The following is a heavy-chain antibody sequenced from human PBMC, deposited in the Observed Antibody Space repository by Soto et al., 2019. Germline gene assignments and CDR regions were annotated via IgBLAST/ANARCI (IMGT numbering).Heavy chain of an antibody. V-gene: IGHV4-39*01. CDR1: GGSISSSSYY. CDR2: IYYSGSI. CDR3: ASPQWLDNY. D-gene: IGHD6-19*01. Sequence: QLQLLESGPGLVKPSETLYLTCTVSGGSISSSSYYWGWIRQPPGKGLEWIGSIYYSGSIYYNPSLKSRVTISVDTSKNQFSLKLSSVTAADTAVYYCASPQWLDNYWGQGTLVTVP. J-gene: IGHJ4*02.